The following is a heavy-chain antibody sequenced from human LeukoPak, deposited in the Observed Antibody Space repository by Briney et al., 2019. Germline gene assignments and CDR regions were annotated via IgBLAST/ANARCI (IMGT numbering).Heavy chain of an antibody. CDR3: ARWTSITMVRGADAFDI. D-gene: IGHD3-10*01. V-gene: IGHV1-3*01. Sequence: GASVKVSCKASGYTFTSYAMHWVRQAPGQRLEWMGWINAGNGNTKYSQKFQGRVTITRDTSASTAYMELSSLRSEDTAVYYCARWTSITMVRGADAFDIWGQGTMVTVSS. CDR2: INAGNGNT. CDR1: GYTFTSYA. J-gene: IGHJ3*02.